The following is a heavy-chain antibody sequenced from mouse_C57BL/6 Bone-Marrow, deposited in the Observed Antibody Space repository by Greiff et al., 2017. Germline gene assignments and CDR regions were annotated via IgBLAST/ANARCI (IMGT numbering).Heavy chain of an antibody. D-gene: IGHD1-1*01. J-gene: IGHJ4*01. V-gene: IGHV1-9*01. CDR1: GYTFTGYW. CDR3: ARRGYYGSSYPYYAMDY. Sequence: QVQLQQSGAELMKPGASVKLSCKATGYTFTGYWIEWVKQRPGHGLEWIGEILPGSGSTNYNEKLKGKATFTADTSSNTAYMQLSSLTTEDSAIYYCARRGYYGSSYPYYAMDYWGQGTSVTVSS. CDR2: ILPGSGST.